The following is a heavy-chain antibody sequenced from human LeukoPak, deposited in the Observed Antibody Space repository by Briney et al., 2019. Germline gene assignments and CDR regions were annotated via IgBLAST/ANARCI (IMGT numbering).Heavy chain of an antibody. Sequence: PSETLSLTCTVSGGSISSGGYYWSWIRQHPGKGLEWIGYIYYSGSTYYNPSLKSRVTISVDTSKNQFSLKLSSVTAADTAVYYCARVARGYYDILTGYSTGSPDWYFDLWGRGTLVTVSS. CDR2: IYYSGST. V-gene: IGHV4-31*03. CDR1: GGSISSGGYY. J-gene: IGHJ2*01. D-gene: IGHD3-9*01. CDR3: ARVARGYYDILTGYSTGSPDWYFDL.